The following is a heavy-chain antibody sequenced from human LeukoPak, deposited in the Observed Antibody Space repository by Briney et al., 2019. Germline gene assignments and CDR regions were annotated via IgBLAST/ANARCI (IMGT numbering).Heavy chain of an antibody. J-gene: IGHJ4*02. CDR2: IFSSGST. D-gene: IGHD5-24*01. V-gene: IGHV4-39*07. Sequence: SETLSLTCAVSGGSVDNSNYYWAWIRQPPGKGLEWIGTIFSSGSTFYSPSLETRITISVDTSMAQFSLKLSSVTAADTAVYFCASERWSRRSYFDFWGQGILVTVSS. CDR3: ASERWSRRSYFDF. CDR1: GGSVDNSNYY.